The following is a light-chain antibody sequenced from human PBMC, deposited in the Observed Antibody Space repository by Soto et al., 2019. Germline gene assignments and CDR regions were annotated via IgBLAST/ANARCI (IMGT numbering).Light chain of an antibody. CDR2: EVV. V-gene: IGLV2-8*01. J-gene: IGLJ1*01. Sequence: QSALTQPPCATGSPGHSVTISCTGSESDIGVYDFVSWCQHHPGNAPRRITYEVVPRPSGVPDRFSGSKSGNTASLTVSGLQAADEADYFCKSYAGTNTYVFGSGTKVTVL. CDR1: ESDIGVYDF. CDR3: KSYAGTNTYV.